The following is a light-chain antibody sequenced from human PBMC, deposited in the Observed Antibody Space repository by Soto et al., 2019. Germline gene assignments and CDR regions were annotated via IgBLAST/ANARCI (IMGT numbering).Light chain of an antibody. Sequence: EIVLTQSPGTLSLSPGERATLSCRASQSVNSRFLAWYQQKPGQAPSPLIYGVSSRATATPDRFRGSWSGTDFTLIISRLEPEDFAVYYCQHYDGPPFTFGPGTKVDIK. J-gene: IGKJ3*01. V-gene: IGKV3-20*01. CDR1: QSVNSRF. CDR2: GVS. CDR3: QHYDGPPFT.